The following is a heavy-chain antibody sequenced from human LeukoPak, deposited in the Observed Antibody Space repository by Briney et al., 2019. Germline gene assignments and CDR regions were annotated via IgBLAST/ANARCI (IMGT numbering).Heavy chain of an antibody. Sequence: SETLSLTCTVSGGSISSYYWSWIRQPAGKGLEWIGRIYTSRSTNYNPSLKSRVTMSVDTSKNQFSLKLSSVTAADTAVYYCARVLYSSSWIRGDYYYYMDVWGKGTTVTVSS. J-gene: IGHJ6*03. CDR1: GGSISSYY. D-gene: IGHD6-13*01. CDR2: IYTSRST. CDR3: ARVLYSSSWIRGDYYYYMDV. V-gene: IGHV4-4*07.